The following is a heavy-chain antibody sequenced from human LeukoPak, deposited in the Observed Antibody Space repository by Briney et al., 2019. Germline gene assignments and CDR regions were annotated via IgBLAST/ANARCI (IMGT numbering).Heavy chain of an antibody. J-gene: IGHJ4*02. D-gene: IGHD3-22*01. Sequence: PGGSLRLSCAASGFTFSSSWMHWVRQAPGKGLVWVSRIKSDGSGATYADSVKGRFTISRDNSKNTLYLQMNSLRAEDTAVYYCARDPNLYYYDSSGYYPDYWGQGTLVTVSS. V-gene: IGHV3-74*03. CDR1: GFTFSSSW. CDR3: ARDPNLYYYDSSGYYPDY. CDR2: IKSDGSGA.